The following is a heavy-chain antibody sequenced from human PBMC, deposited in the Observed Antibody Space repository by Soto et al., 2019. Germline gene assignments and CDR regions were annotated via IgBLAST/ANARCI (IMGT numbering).Heavy chain of an antibody. J-gene: IGHJ4*02. Sequence: QVQLQDSGPGLVKPSQTLSVTCTVSGGSINSGDYYWSWIRQSPGKGLEWIGYIFYSGSTYYNPSLKNRVAMSIDTSENQFSLRLTSVTAADTAVYFCATDNILTCLFFDNWSQGTRVTVSS. D-gene: IGHD2-21*01. CDR2: IFYSGST. CDR3: ATDNILTCLFFDN. CDR1: GGSINSGDYY. V-gene: IGHV4-30-4*08.